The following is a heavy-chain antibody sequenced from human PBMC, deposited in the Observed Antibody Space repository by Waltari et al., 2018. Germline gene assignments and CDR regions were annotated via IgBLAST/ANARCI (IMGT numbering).Heavy chain of an antibody. Sequence: EVQLVESGGGLVKPGGSLRLSCAASGFTFSSYSMNWVRQAPGKGLEWVSSMSSSSSYIYYADSVKGRFTISRDDAKNSLYLQMNSLRAEDTAVYYCARDRSGDYFDYWGQGTLVTVSS. J-gene: IGHJ4*02. V-gene: IGHV3-21*01. CDR3: ARDRSGDYFDY. D-gene: IGHD2-15*01. CDR1: GFTFSSYS. CDR2: MSSSSSYI.